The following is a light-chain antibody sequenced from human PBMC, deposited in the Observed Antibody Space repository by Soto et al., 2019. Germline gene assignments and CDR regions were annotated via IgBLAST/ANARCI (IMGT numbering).Light chain of an antibody. CDR2: GAS. V-gene: IGKV3-20*01. J-gene: IGKJ2*01. Sequence: EIVLTQSPGTLSLSPGERATLSCRASQRVSSSYLAGYQQKPGQAPRLLIYGASTRATGIPDRFSGSGSGTDFTLTISRLEPEDFALYFCQRYGSSPPFTFGQGTKVEI. CDR3: QRYGSSPPFT. CDR1: QRVSSSY.